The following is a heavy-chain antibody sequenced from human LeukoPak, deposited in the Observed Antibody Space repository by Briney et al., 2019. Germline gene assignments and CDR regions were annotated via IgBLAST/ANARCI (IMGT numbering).Heavy chain of an antibody. CDR2: IYHSGST. D-gene: IGHD3-10*01. CDR3: ARAVDYINFDPWSFDL. J-gene: IGHJ2*01. Sequence: SGTLSLTCAVSGGSISSSNWWSWVRQPPGKGLEWIGEIYHSGSTNYNPSLKSRVTISVDKSKNHFSLHLTSMTPEDTAVYYCARAVDYINFDPWSFDLWGRGTLVTVSS. V-gene: IGHV4-4*02. CDR1: GGSISSSNW.